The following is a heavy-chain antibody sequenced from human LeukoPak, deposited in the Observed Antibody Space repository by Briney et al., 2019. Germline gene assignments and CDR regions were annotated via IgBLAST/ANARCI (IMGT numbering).Heavy chain of an antibody. CDR3: TTGTWIQLWLADY. CDR2: IKSQTDGGTT. D-gene: IGHD5-18*01. CDR1: GFTFTNAC. J-gene: IGHJ4*02. Sequence: GSLRLSCKGSGFTFTNACMSWVRLAPGKGLEWVGHIKSQTDGGTTDYAAPVKGRFTISRDDSKDTLYLQLNSLKTEDTAVYYCTTGTWIQLWLADYWGQGTLVTVSS. V-gene: IGHV3-15*01.